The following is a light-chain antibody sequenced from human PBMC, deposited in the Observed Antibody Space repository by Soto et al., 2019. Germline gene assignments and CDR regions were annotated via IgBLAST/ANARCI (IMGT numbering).Light chain of an antibody. V-gene: IGKV3-15*01. CDR2: GAS. J-gene: IGKJ2*01. CDR1: QSVAXN. CDR3: QQYHNWPPQYT. Sequence: EIVMTQSPASLSVSPGDGATLSCRASQSVAXNVAWYQQKPGQGPRLLIHGASTRAVGVPARFSGSGSGTDFTLTISSLQSEDFAVYYCQQYHNWPPQYTFGQGTKLQIK.